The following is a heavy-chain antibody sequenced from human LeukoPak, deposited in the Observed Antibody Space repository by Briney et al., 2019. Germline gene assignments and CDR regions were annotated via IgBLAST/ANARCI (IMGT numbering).Heavy chain of an antibody. Sequence: SETLSLTCTVSGGSISSSSYYWGWIRQPPGKGLEWIGYIYYSGSTNYNPSLKSRVTISVDTSKNQFSLKLSSVTAADTAVYYCAREGVHAYFDYWGQGTLVTVSS. V-gene: IGHV4-61*01. J-gene: IGHJ4*02. CDR1: GGSISSSSYY. CDR3: AREGVHAYFDY. D-gene: IGHD3-10*01. CDR2: IYYSGST.